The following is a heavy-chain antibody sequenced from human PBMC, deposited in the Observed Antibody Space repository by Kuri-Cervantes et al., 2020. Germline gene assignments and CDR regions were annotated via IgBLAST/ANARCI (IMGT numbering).Heavy chain of an antibody. D-gene: IGHD3-22*01. CDR2: ISWNSGSI. CDR1: GFTFDDYA. J-gene: IGHJ4*02. Sequence: GGSLRLSCAASGFTFDDYAMHWVRQAPGKGLEWVSGISWNSGSIGYADSVKGRFTISRDNAKNTLYLQMNSLRAEDTAVYYCAKAGKIVVVMDYWGQGTLVTVSS. V-gene: IGHV3-9*01. CDR3: AKAGKIVVVMDY.